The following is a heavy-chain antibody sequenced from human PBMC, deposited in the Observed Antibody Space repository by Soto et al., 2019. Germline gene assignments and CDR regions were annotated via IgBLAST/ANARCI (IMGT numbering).Heavy chain of an antibody. CDR3: ASAVVVVAATGSYYYYGMDV. CDR1: GYTFTGYY. Sequence: ASVKVSCKASGYTFTGYYMHWVRQAPGQGLEWMGWINPNGGGTNYAQRFQGRVTMTRDTSISTAYMELSRLRSDDTAVYYCASAVVVVAATGSYYYYGMDVWGQGTTVTVSS. V-gene: IGHV1-2*02. D-gene: IGHD2-15*01. CDR2: INPNGGGT. J-gene: IGHJ6*02.